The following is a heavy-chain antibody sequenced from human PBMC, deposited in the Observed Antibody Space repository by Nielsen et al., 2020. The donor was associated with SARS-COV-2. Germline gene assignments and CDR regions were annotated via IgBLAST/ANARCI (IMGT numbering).Heavy chain of an antibody. J-gene: IGHJ6*03. CDR1: GFTFSNAW. CDR2: IKSKTDGETT. V-gene: IGHV3-15*01. D-gene: IGHD2-2*01. CDR3: SRPPDCATTRCPTVAGYYMDV. Sequence: GGSLRLSCAASGFTFSNAWMSWVRQAPGKGLEWVGRIKSKTDGETTDYAAPVKGRFTISRDDSKNTLYLQMNSLKTEDTAVYYCSRPPDCATTRCPTVAGYYMDVWGKGTSVTVSS.